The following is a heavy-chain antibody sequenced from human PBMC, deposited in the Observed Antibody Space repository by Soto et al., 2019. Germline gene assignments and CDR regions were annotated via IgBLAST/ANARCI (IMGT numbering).Heavy chain of an antibody. Sequence: PGGSLRLSCAASGFSFSDYYMTWIRQAPGKGLEWVSYISSSGTTIYYADSVKGRFTISRDNAKNSLYLQMNSLRAEDTAVYYCARDRTPWFGEFSIWGQGTMVTVSS. D-gene: IGHD3-10*01. J-gene: IGHJ3*02. CDR1: GFSFSDYY. V-gene: IGHV3-11*01. CDR2: ISSSGTTI. CDR3: ARDRTPWFGEFSI.